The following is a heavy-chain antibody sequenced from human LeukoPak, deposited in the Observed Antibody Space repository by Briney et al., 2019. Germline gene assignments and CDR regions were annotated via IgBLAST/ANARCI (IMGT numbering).Heavy chain of an antibody. V-gene: IGHV3-23*01. D-gene: IGHD3-16*02. CDR3: AKGSLRLGELSSWTLDY. J-gene: IGHJ4*02. Sequence: PGGSLRLSCAASGFTFSTYAMSWVRQAPGKGLEWVSSISGSGSSTSYADPVKGLFTISRDNSKNTLDLQMNSLRAEDTAIYYCAKGSLRLGELSSWTLDYWGQGTLVTVSS. CDR1: GFTFSTYA. CDR2: ISGSGSST.